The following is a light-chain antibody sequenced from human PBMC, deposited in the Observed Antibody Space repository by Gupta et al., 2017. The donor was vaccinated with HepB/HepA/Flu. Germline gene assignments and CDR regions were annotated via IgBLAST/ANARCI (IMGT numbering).Light chain of an antibody. V-gene: IGKV1-39*01. CDR2: AAS. Sequence: DIQMTQSPSSLSASVRDRVTITCRASQSINNYLNWYHQKPGEAPKLLIYAASGLQSGVPSRFSGSGSGTDFTLTISSLQPEDFGIYYCQQSSSFPLTFGGGTKVEIK. CDR3: QQSSSFPLT. J-gene: IGKJ4*01. CDR1: QSINNY.